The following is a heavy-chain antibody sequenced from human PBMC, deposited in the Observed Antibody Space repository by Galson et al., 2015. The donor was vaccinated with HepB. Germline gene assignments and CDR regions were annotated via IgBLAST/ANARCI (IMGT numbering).Heavy chain of an antibody. D-gene: IGHD3-3*01. V-gene: IGHV1-69*13. CDR3: ARPYYDFWSGHYTHHYYFHQ. J-gene: IGHJ4*02. CDR2: IIPIFGTP. CDR1: GGTFSTYA. Sequence: SVKVSCKASGGTFSTYAISWVRQAPGQGLEWMGGIIPIFGTPNYAQKFQGRVTIIADESTSTAYMELSSLRSEDTAVYYCARPYYDFWSGHYTHHYYFHQWGQGTLVSVSS.